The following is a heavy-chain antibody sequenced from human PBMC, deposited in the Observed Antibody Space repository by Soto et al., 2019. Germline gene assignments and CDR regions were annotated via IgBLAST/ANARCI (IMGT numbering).Heavy chain of an antibody. CDR1: GFTFSSYS. Sequence: GGSLRLSCAASGFTFSSYSMNWVRQAPGKGLEWVSYISSSSSTIYYADSVKGRFTISRDNAKNSLYLQMNSLRDEDTAVYYCASSRRLWEILRIRAFDIWGQGTMVTVSS. D-gene: IGHD1-26*01. J-gene: IGHJ3*02. V-gene: IGHV3-48*02. CDR3: ASSRRLWEILRIRAFDI. CDR2: ISSSSSTI.